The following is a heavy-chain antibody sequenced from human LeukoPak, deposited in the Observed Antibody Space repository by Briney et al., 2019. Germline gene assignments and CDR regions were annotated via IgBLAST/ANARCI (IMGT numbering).Heavy chain of an antibody. V-gene: IGHV6-1*01. D-gene: IGHD3-10*01. Sequence: SQTLSLTCAISGDSVSRKSAAWNWIRQSPSSGLEWLGRTYYRSKWYNEYADSLKSRIIINPDTSKNQFSLQLSSVNTEDTAVYYCTRGFLRHGMDVWGQGTTVTVSS. J-gene: IGHJ6*02. CDR3: TRGFLRHGMDV. CDR1: GDSVSRKSAA. CDR2: TYYRSKWYN.